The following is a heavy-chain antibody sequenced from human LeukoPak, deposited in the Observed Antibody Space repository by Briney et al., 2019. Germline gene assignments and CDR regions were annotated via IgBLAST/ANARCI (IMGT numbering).Heavy chain of an antibody. J-gene: IGHJ4*02. CDR1: GFTFSSYG. V-gene: IGHV3-33*01. CDR2: IWYDGSNK. D-gene: IGHD4-23*01. Sequence: GGSLRLSCAASGFTFSSYGMNWVRQAPGKGLEWVAVIWYDGSNKYYADSVKGRFTISRENSKNTLYLQMNRLRDEDTAVYNCAISYGGNVPFDYWGQGTLVTVSS. CDR3: AISYGGNVPFDY.